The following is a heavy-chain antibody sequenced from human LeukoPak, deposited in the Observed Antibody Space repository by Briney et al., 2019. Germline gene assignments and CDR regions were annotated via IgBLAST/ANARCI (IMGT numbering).Heavy chain of an antibody. V-gene: IGHV4-59*01. D-gene: IGHD3-22*01. Sequence: SETLSLTCTVSGGSISSYYWSWIRQPPGKGLEWIGYIYYSGSTNYDPSLKSRVTISVDTSKNQFSLRLSSVTAADTAVYYCARVTGYMIEDYFDYWGQGTLVTVSS. CDR3: ARVTGYMIEDYFDY. CDR2: IYYSGST. CDR1: GGSISSYY. J-gene: IGHJ4*02.